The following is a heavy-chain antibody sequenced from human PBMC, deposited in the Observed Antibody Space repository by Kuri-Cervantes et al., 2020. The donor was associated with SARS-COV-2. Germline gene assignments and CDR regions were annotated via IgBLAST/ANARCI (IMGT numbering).Heavy chain of an antibody. J-gene: IGHJ6*02. Sequence: GESLKISCAASGFTFSSYSMSWIRQAPGKGLEWVSYTSSSGSTIYYADSVKGRFTISRDNAKNSLYLQMNSLRAEDTAVYYCARESLVRGVITVYYYYGMDVWGQGTTVTVSS. V-gene: IGHV3-48*04. CDR3: ARESLVRGVITVYYYYGMDV. CDR1: GFTFSSYS. D-gene: IGHD3-10*01. CDR2: TSSSGSTI.